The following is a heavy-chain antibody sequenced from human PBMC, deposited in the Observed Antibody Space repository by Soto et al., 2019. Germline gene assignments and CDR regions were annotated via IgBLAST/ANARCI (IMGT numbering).Heavy chain of an antibody. Sequence: SETLSLTCAVYGGSFSGYYWSWIRQPPGKGLEWIGEINHSGSTNYNPSLKSRVTISVDTSKNQFSLKLSSVTAADTAVYYCARWGQLDSYYDILTPRGDYWGQGTLVTVSS. CDR2: INHSGST. CDR3: ARWGQLDSYYDILTPRGDY. J-gene: IGHJ4*02. V-gene: IGHV4-34*01. D-gene: IGHD3-9*01. CDR1: GGSFSGYY.